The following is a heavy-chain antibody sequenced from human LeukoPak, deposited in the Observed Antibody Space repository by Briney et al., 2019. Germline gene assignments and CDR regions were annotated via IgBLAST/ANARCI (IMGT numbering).Heavy chain of an antibody. CDR2: ISSGSSYI. J-gene: IGHJ4*02. V-gene: IGHV3-21*01. Sequence: PGGPLRLSCAASGYTFSSYSMNWVRQAPGKGLEWVSFISSGSSYIYYGDPVKGRFTISRDNAKKSLYLQMNSLRAEDTAVYFCARSFYDSSGYPNFDYWGQGTLVTVSS. CDR3: ARSFYDSSGYPNFDY. CDR1: GYTFSSYS. D-gene: IGHD3-22*01.